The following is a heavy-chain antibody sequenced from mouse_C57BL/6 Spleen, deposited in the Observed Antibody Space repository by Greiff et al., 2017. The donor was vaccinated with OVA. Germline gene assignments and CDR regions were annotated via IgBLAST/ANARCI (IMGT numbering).Heavy chain of an antibody. V-gene: IGHV1-82*01. Sequence: QVQLQQSGPELVKPGASVKISCKASGYAFSSSWMTWVKQRPGQGLEWIGRLYPGDGYTNYNGKFKGKATLTADKSSSTAYMQLSSLTSEDSAVYFCARGTFLAMDYWGQGTSVTVSS. CDR2: LYPGDGYT. CDR1: GYAFSSSW. CDR3: ARGTFLAMDY. J-gene: IGHJ4*01.